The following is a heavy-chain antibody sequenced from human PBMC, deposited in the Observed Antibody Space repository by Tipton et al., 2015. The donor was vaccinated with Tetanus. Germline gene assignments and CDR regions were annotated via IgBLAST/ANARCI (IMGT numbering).Heavy chain of an antibody. Sequence: TLSLTYSVSGVSIKGGGFYWTWIRQPPGKGLEWIGYIYSPGTTSYAPSLRGRATISLDTSKNQFSLRLTSVTAADTAVYYCARIHDYWSGYFDFWGQGTLVTVSP. D-gene: IGHD3-3*01. CDR2: IYSPGTT. J-gene: IGHJ4*02. CDR1: GVSIKGGGFY. V-gene: IGHV4-31*02. CDR3: ARIHDYWSGYFDF.